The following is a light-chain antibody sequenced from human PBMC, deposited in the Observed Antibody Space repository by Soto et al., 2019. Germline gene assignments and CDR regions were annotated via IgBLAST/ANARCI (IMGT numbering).Light chain of an antibody. CDR1: QGISRY. J-gene: IGKJ4*01. CDR2: AAS. Sequence: DIQMTQSPSTLSASVGDRVTITCRASQGISRYLSWYQQKPGRAPKLLISAASTLQSGVPARFSGSGSGTDFTLSITSLQPEDFATYYCQQLNTYPVTVGGGTKVDIK. V-gene: IGKV1-9*01. CDR3: QQLNTYPVT.